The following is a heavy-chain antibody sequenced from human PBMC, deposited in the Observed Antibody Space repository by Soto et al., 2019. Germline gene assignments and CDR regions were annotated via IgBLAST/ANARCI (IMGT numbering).Heavy chain of an antibody. CDR2: LSPNGETT. CDR3: AKSGGFSGSYPFIY. D-gene: IGHD1-26*01. V-gene: IGHV3-23*01. J-gene: IGHJ4*02. Sequence: EEQLLESGGGLVQPGGSLRLSCAASGFTFSAYAMTWVRQAPGGGLEWVSSLSPNGETTYYADSVTGRFTVSRDNSRDSLYLQRDSLRAEDPAIYCCAKSGGFSGSYPFIYWGQGTLVTVSS. CDR1: GFTFSAYA.